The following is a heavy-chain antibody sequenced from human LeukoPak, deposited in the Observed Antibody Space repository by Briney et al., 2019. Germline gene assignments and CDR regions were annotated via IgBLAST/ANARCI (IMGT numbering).Heavy chain of an antibody. CDR3: AKDLQGSYSYNWFDP. J-gene: IGHJ5*02. CDR2: ISGSGGST. V-gene: IGHV3-23*01. Sequence: GGSLRLSCAASVFSFDEYTMHWVRQAPGKGLEWVSAISGSGGSTYYADSVKGRFTISRDNSKNTLYLQMNSLRAENTAVYYCAKDLQGSYSYNWFDPWGQGTLVTVSS. D-gene: IGHD1-26*01. CDR1: VFSFDEYT.